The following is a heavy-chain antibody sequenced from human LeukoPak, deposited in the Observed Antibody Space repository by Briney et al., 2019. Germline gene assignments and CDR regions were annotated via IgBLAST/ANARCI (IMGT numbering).Heavy chain of an antibody. CDR1: GFTFSSYT. J-gene: IGHJ4*02. Sequence: PGGSLRLSCAASGFTFSSYTMNWVRQAPGKGLEWVSCISGSTSPIYYADSVKGRFTISRDNAKNSLYLQMNSLGDEDTAVHYCARGGRDFGFDYWGQGTLVTVSS. CDR2: ISGSTSPI. CDR3: ARGGRDFGFDY. V-gene: IGHV3-48*02. D-gene: IGHD4-17*01.